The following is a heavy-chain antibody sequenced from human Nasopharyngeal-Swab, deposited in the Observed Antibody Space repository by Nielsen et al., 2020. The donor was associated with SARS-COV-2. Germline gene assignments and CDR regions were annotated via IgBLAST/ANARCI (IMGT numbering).Heavy chain of an antibody. CDR1: GFTFDENT. D-gene: IGHD6-19*01. J-gene: IGHJ4*02. V-gene: IGHV3-43*01. CDR3: ARGTSDWRGIDY. CDR2: TRGDDGT. Sequence: GGSLRLSCAASGFTFDENTMHWVRHTTEKGLQWVSLTRGDDGTYYADSVKGRFTISRDNAKNTLYLQMNSLRVEDTAVYFCARGTSDWRGIDYWGQGTLVTVSS.